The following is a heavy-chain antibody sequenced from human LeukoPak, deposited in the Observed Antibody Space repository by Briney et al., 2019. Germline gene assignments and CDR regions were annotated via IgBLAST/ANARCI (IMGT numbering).Heavy chain of an antibody. V-gene: IGHV3-21*04. CDR2: ISSSSSYI. CDR1: GFTFSSYS. Sequence: GGSLRLSCAASGFTFSSYSMNWVRQAPGKGLEWVSSISSSSSYIYYADSVKGRFTISRDNAKNSLYLQMNSLRAEDTAVYYCAKDTLYSTTNWFDPWGQGTLVTVSS. CDR3: AKDTLYSTTNWFDP. D-gene: IGHD4-11*01. J-gene: IGHJ5*02.